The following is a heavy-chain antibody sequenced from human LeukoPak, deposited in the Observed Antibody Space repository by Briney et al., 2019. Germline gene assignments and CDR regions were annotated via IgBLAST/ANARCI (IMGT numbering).Heavy chain of an antibody. J-gene: IGHJ4*02. CDR1: GFPFSSYE. V-gene: IGHV3-48*03. D-gene: IGHD1-7*01. CDR2: ISSSGMTT. Sequence: GGSLRLSCAASGFPFSSYEMNWVRQAPGKGLEWISCISSSGMTTHYADSVKGRFTISRDNSKNTLYLQMNSLRAEDTAVYYCARGLEGTPDYWGQGTLVTVSS. CDR3: ARGLEGTPDY.